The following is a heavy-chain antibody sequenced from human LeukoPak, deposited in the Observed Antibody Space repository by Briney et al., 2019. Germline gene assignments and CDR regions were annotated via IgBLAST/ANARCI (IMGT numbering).Heavy chain of an antibody. CDR2: INHSGST. CDR1: GGSFSGYY. Sequence: SETLSLTCAVYGGSFSGYYWSWIRQPPGKGLEWIGEINHSGSTNYNPSLKSRVTISVDTSKNQFSLKLSSVTAADTAVYYCARGEAAAGMQRAPYNWFDPWGQGTLVTVSS. CDR3: ARGEAAAGMQRAPYNWFDP. D-gene: IGHD6-13*01. J-gene: IGHJ5*02. V-gene: IGHV4-34*01.